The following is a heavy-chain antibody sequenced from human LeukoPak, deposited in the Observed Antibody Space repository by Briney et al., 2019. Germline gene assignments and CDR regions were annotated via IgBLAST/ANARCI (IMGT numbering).Heavy chain of an antibody. D-gene: IGHD6-13*01. J-gene: IGHJ5*02. CDR1: GGSISSYY. V-gene: IGHV4-59*12. CDR2: IYYSGST. Sequence: SETLSLTCTVSGGSISSYYWSWIRQPPGKGLEWIGYIYYSGSTNYNPSLKSRVTISVDTSKNQFSLKLSSVTAADTAVYYCARRVREFAIIAAAGKSWFDPWGQGTLVTVSS. CDR3: ARRVREFAIIAAAGKSWFDP.